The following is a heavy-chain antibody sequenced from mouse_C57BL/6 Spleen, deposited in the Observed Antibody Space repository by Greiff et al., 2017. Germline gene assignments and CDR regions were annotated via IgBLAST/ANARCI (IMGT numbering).Heavy chain of an antibody. CDR1: GFTFSSYG. Sequence: EVHLVESGGDLVKPGGSLKLSCAASGFTFSSYGLSWVRQTPDKRLEWVATISSGGSYTYYPDSVKGRFTISRDNAKNTLYLQMSSLKSEDTAMYYCAIQAYYFDYWGQGTTLTVSS. V-gene: IGHV5-6*01. J-gene: IGHJ2*01. CDR2: ISSGGSYT. CDR3: AIQAYYFDY.